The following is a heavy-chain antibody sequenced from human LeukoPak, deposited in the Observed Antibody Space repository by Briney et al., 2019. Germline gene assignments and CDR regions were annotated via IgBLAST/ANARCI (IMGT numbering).Heavy chain of an antibody. V-gene: IGHV1-69*13. CDR2: TIPMFGTT. CDR3: AMGTTVTTAVVVPNYAFDI. J-gene: IGHJ3*02. D-gene: IGHD4-17*01. Sequence: AAVTVTCKASGCTFNSYAINWVRQAHGPGLERMGGTIPMFGTTNIAPEYQGRVTTTADEITNTAYMELTNVKSEDTAVYYCAMGTTVTTAVVVPNYAFDIWGQGTMVTVSS. CDR1: GCTFNSYA.